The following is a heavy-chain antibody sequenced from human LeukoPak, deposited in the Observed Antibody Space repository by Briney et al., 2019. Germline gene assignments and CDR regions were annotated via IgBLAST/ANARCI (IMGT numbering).Heavy chain of an antibody. V-gene: IGHV4-59*08. CDR1: GGSISSYY. CDR3: ARENIAVAGLDY. Sequence: SETLSLTCTVSGGSISSYYWSWIRQPPGKGQEWVGNIYYSGSTNYNPSPKSRVTISVDTSKNQFSLKLSAVTAADTAVYYCARENIAVAGLDYWGQGTLVTVSS. J-gene: IGHJ4*02. D-gene: IGHD6-19*01. CDR2: IYYSGST.